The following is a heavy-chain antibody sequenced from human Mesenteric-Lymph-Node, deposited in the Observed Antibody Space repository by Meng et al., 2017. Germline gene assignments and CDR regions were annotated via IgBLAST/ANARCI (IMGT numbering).Heavy chain of an antibody. J-gene: IGHJ4*02. Sequence: GESLKISCAVSGFNFSTSAMAWVRQTPGKGLEWVSAIGTSGRAYYAESVKGRFTIFRENSKSTLLLQINNLRVGDTAVYYCAKGRGTFVSIYDNWGPGMRVTVSS. CDR3: AKGRGTFVSIYDN. CDR2: IGTSGRA. D-gene: IGHD2/OR15-2a*01. CDR1: GFNFSTSA. V-gene: IGHV3-23*01.